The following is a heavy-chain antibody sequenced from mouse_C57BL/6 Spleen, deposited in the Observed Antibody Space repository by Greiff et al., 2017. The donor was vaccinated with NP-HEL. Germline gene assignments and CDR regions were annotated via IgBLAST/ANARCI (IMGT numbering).Heavy chain of an antibody. J-gene: IGHJ4*01. CDR1: GFTFSDYG. V-gene: IGHV5-17*01. CDR3: ARGAVYYYAMDY. Sequence: EVQLQQSGGGLVKPGGSLKLSCAASGFTFSDYGMHWVRQAPEKGLEWVAYISSGSSTIYYADTVKGRFTISRDNAKNTLFLQMTSLRSEDTAMYYCARGAVYYYAMDYWGQGTSVTVSS. D-gene: IGHD1-1*01. CDR2: ISSGSSTI.